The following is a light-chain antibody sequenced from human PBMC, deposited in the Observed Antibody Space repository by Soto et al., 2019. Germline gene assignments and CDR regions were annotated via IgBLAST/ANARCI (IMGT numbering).Light chain of an antibody. J-gene: IGKJ1*01. CDR3: QQYNNWAPT. CDR1: QSVSSN. CDR2: GAS. Sequence: EIVMTQSPATLSVSPGERATLSCRASQSVSSNLAWYQQKPGQAPRLLIYGASTRATGLPARFSGSGSGTEFTLTISSLQSEDFSVYYCQQYNNWAPTFGQGTK. V-gene: IGKV3-15*01.